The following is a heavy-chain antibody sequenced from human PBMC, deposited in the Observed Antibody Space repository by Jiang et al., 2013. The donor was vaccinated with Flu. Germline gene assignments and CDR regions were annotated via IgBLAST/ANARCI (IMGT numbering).Heavy chain of an antibody. Sequence: TCTVSGASITAYQWSWIRQPQGRDWSGLGGSIIVGPPSTTRPSRVESPCPVDTSKNQFSLNLSSVTAADTAVYYCAREPTGYTSGPNWFDPWGQGRLVTVSS. CDR3: AREPTGYTSGPNWFDP. CDR2: SIIVGPP. V-gene: IGHV4-59*01. J-gene: IGHJ5*02. CDR1: GASITAYQ. D-gene: IGHD6-19*01.